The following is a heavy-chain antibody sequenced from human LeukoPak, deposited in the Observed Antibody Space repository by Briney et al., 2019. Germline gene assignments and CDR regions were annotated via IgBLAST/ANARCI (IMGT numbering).Heavy chain of an antibody. CDR1: GFTLSSYA. V-gene: IGHV3-23*01. CDR3: AKNTARGIAVANFDY. J-gene: IGHJ4*02. Sequence: PGGSLRLSCAASGFTLSSYAMSWVRQAPGKGLEWVSAISGSGGSTYYADSVKGRFTISRDNSKNTLYLQMNSLRAEDTAVYYCAKNTARGIAVANFDYWGQGTLVTVSS. D-gene: IGHD6-19*01. CDR2: ISGSGGST.